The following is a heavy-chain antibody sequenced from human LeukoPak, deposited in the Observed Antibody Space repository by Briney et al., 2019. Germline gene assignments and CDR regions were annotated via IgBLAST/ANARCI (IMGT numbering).Heavy chain of an antibody. Sequence: KSSETLSLTCSVSGDSTTTYYWSWIRQSPGKGLEWLGYVYKSGHTDYNPSLRSRVTVSLADTAVYFCASGKYYYDDSASLNRASRTALDMWAQGTMVIVSS. V-gene: IGHV4-59*01. CDR2: VYKSGHT. D-gene: IGHD3-22*01. J-gene: IGHJ3*02. CDR3: SRTALDM. CDR1: GDSTTTYY.